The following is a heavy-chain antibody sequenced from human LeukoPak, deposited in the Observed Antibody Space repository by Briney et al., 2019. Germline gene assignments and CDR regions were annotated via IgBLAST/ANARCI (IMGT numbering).Heavy chain of an antibody. CDR3: ARAAAPYYYYGMDV. Sequence: SETLSLTCTVSGGSISSYYWSWLRQPPGKGLEWIGYIYYSGSTNYNPSLKSRVTISVDTSKNQFSLKLSSVTAADTAVYYCARAAAPYYYYGMDVWGQGTTVTVSS. J-gene: IGHJ6*02. V-gene: IGHV4-59*01. CDR1: GGSISSYY. D-gene: IGHD6-13*01. CDR2: IYYSGST.